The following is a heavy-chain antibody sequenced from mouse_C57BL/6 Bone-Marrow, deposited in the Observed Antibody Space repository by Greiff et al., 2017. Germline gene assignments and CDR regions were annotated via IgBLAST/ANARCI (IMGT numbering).Heavy chain of an antibody. V-gene: IGHV1-62-2*01. J-gene: IGHJ2*01. D-gene: IGHD2-2*01. CDR3: ARRERHCGYKVFFDY. Sequence: QVQLKQSGAELVKPGASVKLSCKASGYIFTEYTIHWVKQRSGQGLEWIGWFYPGSGSIKYNERFKDKATLTADKSSNTVYMELSRLTSEDSAVYFCARRERHCGYKVFFDYWPRRTTLTVSS. CDR2: FYPGSGSI. CDR1: GYIFTEYT.